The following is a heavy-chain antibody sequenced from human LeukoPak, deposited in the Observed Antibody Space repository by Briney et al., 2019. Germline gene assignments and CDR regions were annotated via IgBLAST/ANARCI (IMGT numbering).Heavy chain of an antibody. CDR1: KFTFSNYW. Sequence: PGGSLRLSCTASKFTFSNYWMSWVRQAPGKGLEWVASMNQDGSEKHYVDSVKGRFTISRDNAKDSLYLQMNSLRAEDTAVYYCARDGLRGLLLSSWGQGTLVAVSS. CDR3: ARDGLRGLLLSS. J-gene: IGHJ5*02. V-gene: IGHV3-7*01. D-gene: IGHD3-22*01. CDR2: MNQDGSEK.